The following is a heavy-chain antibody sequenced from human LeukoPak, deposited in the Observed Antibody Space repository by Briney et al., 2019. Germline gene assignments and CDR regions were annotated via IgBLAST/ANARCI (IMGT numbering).Heavy chain of an antibody. CDR3: AKNSRVVEVTPNDY. CDR1: GFTFNNYA. Sequence: GGSLRLSCAASGFTFNNYAMTWVRQAPGKGLEWVSAISGSGDSTCYADSVEGRFTISRDNSKNSLYLQMNSLRAEDTAVYYCAKNSRVVEVTPNDYWGQGTLVTVSS. J-gene: IGHJ4*02. D-gene: IGHD2-15*01. V-gene: IGHV3-23*01. CDR2: ISGSGDST.